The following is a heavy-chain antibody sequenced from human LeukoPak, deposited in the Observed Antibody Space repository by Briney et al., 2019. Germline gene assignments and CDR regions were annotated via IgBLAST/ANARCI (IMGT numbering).Heavy chain of an antibody. CDR1: GYTFTSYG. D-gene: IGHD6-19*01. CDR2: ISPYNSNT. Sequence: LEASVKVSCKASGYTFTSYGISWVRQAPGQGLEWMGWISPYNSNTYYAQNLQGRVTMTRDTSTSTVHMELSSLRSEDTAVYYCARDSSGWYHWFDPWGQGTLVTVSS. CDR3: ARDSSGWYHWFDP. J-gene: IGHJ5*02. V-gene: IGHV1-18*01.